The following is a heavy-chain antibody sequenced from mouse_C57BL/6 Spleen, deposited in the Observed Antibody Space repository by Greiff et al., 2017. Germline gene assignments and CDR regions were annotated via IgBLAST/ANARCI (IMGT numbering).Heavy chain of an antibody. D-gene: IGHD1-1*01. J-gene: IGHJ2*01. Sequence: EVQLQESGPGLVKPSQSLSLTCSVTGYSITSGYYWNWIRQFPGNKLEWLGYISYDGSNNYNPSLKNRISITRDTSKNQFFLKLNSVTTEDTATYYCARETTGLDYWGQGTTLTVSS. CDR3: ARETTGLDY. V-gene: IGHV3-6*01. CDR2: ISYDGSN. CDR1: GYSITSGYY.